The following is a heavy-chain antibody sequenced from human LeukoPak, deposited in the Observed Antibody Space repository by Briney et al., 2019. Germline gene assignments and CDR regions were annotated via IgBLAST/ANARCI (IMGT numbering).Heavy chain of an antibody. Sequence: SETLSLTCGVSGVSVTSTNWWTWVRQPPGKGLEWIGEVHLDGSTNYNPSLKSRLTLSVDLSENHVSLKLTSVTAADTAVYYCTREGGFYRPLDYSGQGTLVTVSS. V-gene: IGHV4-4*02. J-gene: IGHJ4*02. CDR2: VHLDGST. CDR3: TREGGFYRPLDY. CDR1: GVSVTSTNW. D-gene: IGHD3-22*01.